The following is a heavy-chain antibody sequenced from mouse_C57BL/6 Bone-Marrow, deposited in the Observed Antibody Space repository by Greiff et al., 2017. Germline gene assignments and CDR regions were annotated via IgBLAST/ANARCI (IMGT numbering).Heavy chain of an antibody. CDR3: ASSTVVAPMDY. D-gene: IGHD1-1*01. CDR1: GFTFSSYA. V-gene: IGHV5-4*03. Sequence: EVKVVESGGGLVKPGGSLKLSCAASGFTFSSYAMSWVRQTPEKRLEWVATISDGGSYTYYPDNVKGRFTISRDNAKNNLYLQMSHLKSEDTAMYYCASSTVVAPMDYWGQGTSVTVSS. CDR2: ISDGGSYT. J-gene: IGHJ4*01.